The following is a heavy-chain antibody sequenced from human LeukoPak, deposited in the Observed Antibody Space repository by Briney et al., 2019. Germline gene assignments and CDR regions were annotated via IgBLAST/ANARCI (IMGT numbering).Heavy chain of an antibody. V-gene: IGHV4-31*03. Sequence: SQTLSLTCTVSGGSISSGGYYWSWIRQHPGKGLEWIGYIYYSGSTYYNPSLKSRVTISVDTSKNQFSLKLSSVTAADTAVYYCARGSSGYQLLMFYYYYYYKDVWGKGTTVTVSS. CDR2: IYYSGST. J-gene: IGHJ6*03. CDR1: GGSISSGGYY. CDR3: ARGSSGYQLLMFYYYYYYKDV. D-gene: IGHD2-2*01.